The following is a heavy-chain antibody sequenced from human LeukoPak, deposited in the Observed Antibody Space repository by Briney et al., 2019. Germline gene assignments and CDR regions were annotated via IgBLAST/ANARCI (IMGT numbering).Heavy chain of an antibody. CDR2: MKTDGTRI. D-gene: IGHD3-10*01. Sequence: GGSLRLSCAASGFRFSNSWMYWVRHGPGKGPVWVSRMKTDGTRIEYADSVKGRFTISRDNAKNTLFLQMSSLRVEDTAVYYCARGADHGGSYYPDWGQGTRVTVSS. V-gene: IGHV3-74*01. CDR3: ARGADHGGSYYPD. CDR1: GFRFSNSW. J-gene: IGHJ4*02.